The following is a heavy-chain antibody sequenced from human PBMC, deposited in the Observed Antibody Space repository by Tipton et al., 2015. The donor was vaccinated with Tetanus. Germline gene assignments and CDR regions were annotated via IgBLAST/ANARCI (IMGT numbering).Heavy chain of an antibody. V-gene: IGHV4-61*08. J-gene: IGHJ4*02. CDR1: GGSVRSGDYS. Sequence: TLSLTCTVSGGSVRSGDYSWNWIRQPPGKGLEWLAYVSYNGGTNPNYPLKSPNTIPQDPPKNHFPLRLTSATAEDTAVYYCARAINDFPKKGPFDSWGQGSLVIVSS. D-gene: IGHD3-3*01. CDR3: ARAINDFPKKGPFDS. CDR2: VSYNGGT.